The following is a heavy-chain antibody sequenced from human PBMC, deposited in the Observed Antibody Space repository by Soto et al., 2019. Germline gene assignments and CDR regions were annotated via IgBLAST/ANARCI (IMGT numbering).Heavy chain of an antibody. CDR2: VYNSGTT. J-gene: IGHJ4*02. CDR3: VRGRGGSPSYDY. D-gene: IGHD1-26*01. V-gene: IGHV4-59*02. Sequence: QVQLQESGPGLVKPSDTLSLTCTVSGGSVSSHYRTWIRQPPGKGLEWIGFVYNSGTTYYNPSLTSRATISVDSSKNQFALKLNSVTAADTAVYYCVRGRGGSPSYDYWGQGTLVTVSS. CDR1: GGSVSSHY.